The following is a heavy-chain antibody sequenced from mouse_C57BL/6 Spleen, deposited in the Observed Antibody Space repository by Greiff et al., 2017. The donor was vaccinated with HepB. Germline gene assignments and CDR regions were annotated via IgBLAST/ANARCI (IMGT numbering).Heavy chain of an antibody. V-gene: IGHV3-6*01. J-gene: IGHJ2*01. CDR1: GYSITSGYY. Sequence: ESGPGLVKPSQSLSLTCSVTGYSITSGYYWNWIRQFPGNKLEWMGYISYDGSNNYNPSLKNRISITRDTSKNQFFLKLNSVTTEDTATYYCARGDYYMGYWGQGTTLTVSS. CDR2: ISYDGSN. D-gene: IGHD2-12*01. CDR3: ARGDYYMGY.